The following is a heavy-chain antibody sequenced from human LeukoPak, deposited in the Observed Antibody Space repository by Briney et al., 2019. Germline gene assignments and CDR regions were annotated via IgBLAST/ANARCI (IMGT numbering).Heavy chain of an antibody. CDR3: ARGYGDLNWFDP. V-gene: IGHV1-69*05. Sequence: SVKVSCKASGGTFSSYAISWVRQAPGQGLEWMGGIIPIFGTANYAQKFQGRVTITTDESTSTAYMGLSSLRSEDTAVYYCARGYGDLNWFDPWGQGTLVTVSS. J-gene: IGHJ5*02. CDR2: IIPIFGTA. CDR1: GGTFSSYA. D-gene: IGHD4-17*01.